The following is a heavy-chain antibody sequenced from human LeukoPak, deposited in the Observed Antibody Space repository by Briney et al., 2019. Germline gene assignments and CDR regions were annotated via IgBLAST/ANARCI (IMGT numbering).Heavy chain of an antibody. Sequence: SVKVSCKASGGTFSSYAISWVRQAPGQGLEWMGGIIPIFGTANYAQKFQGRVTITTDESTSTAYMELSSLRSEDTAVYYCATAGPSSTSPINDPLNAFDIWGQGTMVTVSS. CDR2: IIPIFGTA. J-gene: IGHJ3*02. D-gene: IGHD2-2*01. CDR3: ATAGPSSTSPINDPLNAFDI. CDR1: GGTFSSYA. V-gene: IGHV1-69*05.